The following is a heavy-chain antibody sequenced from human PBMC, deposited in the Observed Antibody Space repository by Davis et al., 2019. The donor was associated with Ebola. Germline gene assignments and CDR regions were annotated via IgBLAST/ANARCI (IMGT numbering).Heavy chain of an antibody. CDR3: SEGPFGEFD. Sequence: MPSETLSLTCDVSGGSLTGHYWSWIRQAPGKGLEWIGEITHSGSTDYNPSLRGRVSISVDTSKNAFSLKMTSVTADDTAMYYWSEGPFGEFDWGQGTLVTVSS. J-gene: IGHJ4*02. CDR1: GGSLTGHY. D-gene: IGHD3-16*01. V-gene: IGHV4-34*01. CDR2: ITHSGST.